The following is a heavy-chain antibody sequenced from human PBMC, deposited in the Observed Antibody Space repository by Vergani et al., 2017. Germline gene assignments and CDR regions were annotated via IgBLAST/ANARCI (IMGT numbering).Heavy chain of an antibody. Sequence: QVQLVESGGGVVQPGRSLRLSCAASGFTFSSYAMHWVRQAPGKGLEWVAVISYDGSNKYYADSVKGRFTISRDNSKNTLYLQMSSLRAEDTAVYYCAIQGAAAADYWGQGTLVTVSS. CDR3: AIQGAAAADY. V-gene: IGHV3-30-3*01. J-gene: IGHJ4*02. D-gene: IGHD6-13*01. CDR2: ISYDGSNK. CDR1: GFTFSSYA.